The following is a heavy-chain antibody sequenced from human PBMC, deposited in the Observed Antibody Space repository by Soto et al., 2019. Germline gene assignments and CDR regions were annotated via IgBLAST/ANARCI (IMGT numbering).Heavy chain of an antibody. CDR2: IHSGGIT. Sequence: GGSLRLSCTASGFTVSHNYMTWVRHAPGMGLEWVSVIHSGGITRYADSVKGRFNISRDNSKNTLNLQMTSLRAEDTAVYYCATSTVAPYFDYWGQGT. V-gene: IGHV3-53*01. CDR3: ATSTVAPYFDY. J-gene: IGHJ4*02. D-gene: IGHD4-17*01. CDR1: GFTVSHNY.